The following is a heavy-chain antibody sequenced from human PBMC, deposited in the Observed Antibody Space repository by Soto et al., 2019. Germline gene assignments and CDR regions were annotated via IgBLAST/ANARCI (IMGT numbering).Heavy chain of an antibody. D-gene: IGHD5-12*01. V-gene: IGHV4-4*07. J-gene: IGHJ4*02. CDR1: GGSINTFY. CDR3: AREGSYSAYNFAHGIQLWSFDF. Sequence: LSLTCTVSGGSINTFYWSWVRQPAGKGLEWIGRIFSSGSTSFNPSLESRVAMSVDTSKNHFSLNLSSVTAADMAVYYCAREGSYSAYNFAHGIQLWSFDFWGQGALVTVS. CDR2: IFSSGST.